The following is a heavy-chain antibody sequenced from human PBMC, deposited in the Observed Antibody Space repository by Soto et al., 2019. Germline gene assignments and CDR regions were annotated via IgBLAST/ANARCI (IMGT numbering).Heavy chain of an antibody. V-gene: IGHV1-69*06. CDR3: ATAHSSGWYFFDY. CDR2: IIPMFGKG. Sequence: QVQLVQSGAEVRKPGSSVQVPCKASGDSFSTLGINWVRQAPGQGLEWMGGIIPMFGKGRYAERFQGRATLTADKSTSTAYMELSSLRSDDTAVYYCATAHSSGWYFFDYWGQGSLVTVSS. CDR1: GDSFSTLG. J-gene: IGHJ4*02. D-gene: IGHD6-19*01.